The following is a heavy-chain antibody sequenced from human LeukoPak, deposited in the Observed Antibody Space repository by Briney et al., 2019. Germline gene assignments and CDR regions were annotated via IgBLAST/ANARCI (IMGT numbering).Heavy chain of an antibody. V-gene: IGHV1-69*05. CDR1: GGTFSSYA. Sequence: SVKVSCKASGGTFSSYAISWGRQAPGQGLEWMGGIIPIFGTANYAQKFQGRVTITTDESTSTAYMELCSLRSEDTAVYYCARGPLYCSSTSCYSPGYYYYYMDVWGKGTTVTVSS. J-gene: IGHJ6*03. D-gene: IGHD2-2*01. CDR2: IIPIFGTA. CDR3: ARGPLYCSSTSCYSPGYYYYYMDV.